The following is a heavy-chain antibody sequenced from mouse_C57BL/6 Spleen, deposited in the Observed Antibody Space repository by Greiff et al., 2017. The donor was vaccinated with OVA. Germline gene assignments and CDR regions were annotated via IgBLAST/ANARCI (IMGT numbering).Heavy chain of an antibody. CDR3: ARDRVLIPGYFDV. V-gene: IGHV3-6*01. D-gene: IGHD2-4*01. J-gene: IGHJ1*03. CDR1: GYSITSGYY. CDR2: ISYDGSN. Sequence: VQLQQSGPGLVKPSQSLSLTCSVTGYSITSGYYWNWIRQFPGNKLEWMGYISYDGSNNYNPSLKNRISITRDTSKNQFFLKLNSVTTEDTATYYCARDRVLIPGYFDVWGTGTTVTVSS.